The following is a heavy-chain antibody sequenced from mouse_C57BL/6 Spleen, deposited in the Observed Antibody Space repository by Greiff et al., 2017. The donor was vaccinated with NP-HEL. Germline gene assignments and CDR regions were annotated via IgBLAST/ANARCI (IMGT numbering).Heavy chain of an antibody. J-gene: IGHJ3*01. CDR1: GYTFTDYE. D-gene: IGHD2-5*01. CDR2: IDPETGGT. V-gene: IGHV1-15*01. Sequence: VQLQQSGAELVRPGASVTLSCKASGYTFTDYEMHWVKQTPVHGLEWIGAIDPETGGTAYNQKFKGKAILTADKSPSTAYMELRSLTSEDSAVYYCTRLGSKAFAYWGQGTLVTVSA. CDR3: TRLGSKAFAY.